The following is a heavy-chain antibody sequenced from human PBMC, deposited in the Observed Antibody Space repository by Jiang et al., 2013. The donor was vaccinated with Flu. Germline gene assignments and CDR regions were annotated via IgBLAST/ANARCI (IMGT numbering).Heavy chain of an antibody. D-gene: IGHD1-26*01. J-gene: IGHJ6*02. V-gene: IGHV4-38-2*01. CDR1: GTPSAVVTT. Sequence: TLSLTCAVSGTPSAVVTTGAGSGSPQGRGWSGLGVSIIVGGTYYNPSLKSRVTISVDTSKNQFSLKLSSVTAADTAVYYCARQGVGATRGMDVWGQGTTVTVSS. CDR2: SIIVGGT. CDR3: ARQGVGATRGMDV.